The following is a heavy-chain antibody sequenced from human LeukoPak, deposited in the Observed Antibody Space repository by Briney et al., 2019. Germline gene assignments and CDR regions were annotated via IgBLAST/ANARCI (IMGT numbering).Heavy chain of an antibody. D-gene: IGHD3-10*01. J-gene: IGHJ3*02. CDR1: GGSISSYY. CDR2: IYYSGST. CDR3: ARGRLFWFGDSWLRDAFDI. V-gene: IGHV4-59*01. Sequence: SETLSLTCTVSGGSISSYYWSWIRQPPGKGLEWIGYIYYSGSTNYNPSLKSRVTISVDTSKNQFSLKLTSVTAADTAVYYCARGRLFWFGDSWLRDAFDIWGQGTMVTVSS.